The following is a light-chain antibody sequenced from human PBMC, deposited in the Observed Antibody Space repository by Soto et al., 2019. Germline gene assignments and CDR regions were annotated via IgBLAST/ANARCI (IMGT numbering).Light chain of an antibody. Sequence: DIQMTQSPSTLSASVGDRVSITCRASQSISSWLAWYRQKPGRAPKLLIYKAASLESGVPSRFSGSRSGTEFTLTISSLQPYDFATYYCQQYSTYPWTFGQGTKVEIK. V-gene: IGKV1-5*03. CDR2: KAA. J-gene: IGKJ1*01. CDR1: QSISSW. CDR3: QQYSTYPWT.